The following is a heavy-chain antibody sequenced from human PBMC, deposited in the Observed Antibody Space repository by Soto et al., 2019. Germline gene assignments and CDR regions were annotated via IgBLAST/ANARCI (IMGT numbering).Heavy chain of an antibody. Sequence: QVQLVQSGAEVKKPGSSVKVSCTASGGTFSSYAISWVRQAPGQGLEWMGGIIPIFGTANYAQKFQGRVTITADKSTSTAYMELSSLRSEDTAVYYCARGPDYYASSGYYVNWFDPWGQGTLVTVSS. V-gene: IGHV1-69*06. J-gene: IGHJ5*02. CDR3: ARGPDYYASSGYYVNWFDP. CDR2: IIPIFGTA. D-gene: IGHD3-22*01. CDR1: GGTFSSYA.